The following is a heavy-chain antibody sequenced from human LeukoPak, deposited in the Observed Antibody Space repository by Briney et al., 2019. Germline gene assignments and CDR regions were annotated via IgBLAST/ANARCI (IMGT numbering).Heavy chain of an antibody. CDR3: ARDIAFDGTRPPDY. CDR1: GFTFSSYA. V-gene: IGHV3-30*04. J-gene: IGHJ4*02. Sequence: GRSLRLSCAVSGFTFSSYAMHWVRQAPGKGLEWVAVISHDGSNKYYADSVKGRFTISRDNSKNTLYLQMNSLRAEDTAVYYCARDIAFDGTRPPDYWGQGTLVTVPS. D-gene: IGHD3-3*02. CDR2: ISHDGSNK.